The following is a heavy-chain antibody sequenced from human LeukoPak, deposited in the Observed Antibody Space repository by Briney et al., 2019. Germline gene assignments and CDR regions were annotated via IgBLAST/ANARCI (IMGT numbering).Heavy chain of an antibody. V-gene: IGHV3-48*03. J-gene: IGHJ5*02. CDR1: GFTFSSYE. Sequence: GGSLRLSCAASGFTFSSYEMNWVRQAPGKGLEWVSYISSSGSTIYYADSVKGRFTISRDNAKNSLYLQMNSLRAEDTAVYYCARAVPGPGAILWFDPWGQGTLVTVSS. CDR2: ISSSGSTI. D-gene: IGHD2-2*02. CDR3: ARAVPGPGAILWFDP.